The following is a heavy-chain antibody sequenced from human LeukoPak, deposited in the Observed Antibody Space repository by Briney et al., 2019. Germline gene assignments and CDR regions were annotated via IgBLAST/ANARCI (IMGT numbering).Heavy chain of an antibody. V-gene: IGHV3-11*01. D-gene: IGHD3-10*01. CDR1: GFIFSDYY. CDR2: MSSSGSTI. Sequence: PGGSLRLSCAASGFIFSDYYMNWIRQAPGKGLEWISYMSSSGSTIDYADSVKGRFTISRDNAKNSLYLQMNSLRAEDTALYYCARASNYYGSGSNYYYYYYMDVWGKGTTVTVSS. J-gene: IGHJ6*03. CDR3: ARASNYYGSGSNYYYYYYMDV.